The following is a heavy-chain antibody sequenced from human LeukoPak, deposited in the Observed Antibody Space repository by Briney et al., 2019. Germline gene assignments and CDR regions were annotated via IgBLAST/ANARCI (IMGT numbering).Heavy chain of an antibody. CDR2: INPNSGGT. Sequence: ASVKVSCKASGYTFTGYYMHWVRQAPGQGLEWMGWINPNSGGTNYAQKFQGRVTMTRDTSISTAYMELSRLRSDDTAVYYCARGSGGSSPYGMDVWGQGTTVTVSS. D-gene: IGHD2-15*01. CDR1: GYTFTGYY. V-gene: IGHV1-2*02. CDR3: ARGSGGSSPYGMDV. J-gene: IGHJ6*02.